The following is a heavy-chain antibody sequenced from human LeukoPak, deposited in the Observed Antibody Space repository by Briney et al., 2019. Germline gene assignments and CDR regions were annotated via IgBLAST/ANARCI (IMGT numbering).Heavy chain of an antibody. J-gene: IGHJ5*02. Sequence: SETLSLTCAVYGGSFSGYYWSWIRQPPGKGLEWIGYIYHSGSTYYNPSLKSRVTISVDRSKNQFSLKLSSVTAADTAVYYCARVVVVPAANWFDPWGQGTLVTVSS. CDR2: IYHSGST. D-gene: IGHD2-2*01. V-gene: IGHV4-34*01. CDR3: ARVVVVPAANWFDP. CDR1: GGSFSGYY.